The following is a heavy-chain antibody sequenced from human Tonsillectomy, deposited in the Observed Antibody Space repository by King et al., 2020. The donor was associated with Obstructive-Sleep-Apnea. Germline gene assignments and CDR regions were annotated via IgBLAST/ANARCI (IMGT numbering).Heavy chain of an antibody. CDR3: VKDLGGSGSS. J-gene: IGHJ4*02. D-gene: IGHD1-26*01. Sequence: VQLVESGGGLVKPGESLRLSCAASGFTFSDSYMSWIRQAPGKGLEWVSYISSSSDTIHYADSVKGRFTVSRDNMKDSLYLQMNSLRAEDTALYYCVKDLGGSGSSWGQGILVTVSS. CDR2: ISSSSDTI. V-gene: IGHV3-11*01. CDR1: GFTFSDSY.